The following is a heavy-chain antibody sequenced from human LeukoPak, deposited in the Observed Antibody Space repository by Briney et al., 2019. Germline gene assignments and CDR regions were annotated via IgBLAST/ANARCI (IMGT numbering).Heavy chain of an antibody. CDR1: GFNFISYG. D-gene: IGHD4-17*01. CDR3: AKRPSDYGDYVTYFDY. CDR2: ISDDGRRK. V-gene: IGHV3-30*18. Sequence: GSLRLSCAASGFNFISYGMHWVRQAPGKGLEWVGVISDDGRRKDYADSVRGRFTISRDNSKDTLYLQMNSLRAEDTAVYYCAKRPSDYGDYVTYFDYWGQGTLVTVSS. J-gene: IGHJ4*02.